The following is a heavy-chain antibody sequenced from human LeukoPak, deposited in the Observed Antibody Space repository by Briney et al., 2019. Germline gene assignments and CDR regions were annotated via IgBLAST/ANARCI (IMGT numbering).Heavy chain of an antibody. V-gene: IGHV4-59*01. CDR2: IYYSGST. D-gene: IGHD3-22*01. CDR3: ARHRYYYDSSGCYYQP. J-gene: IGHJ5*02. Sequence: SETLSLTCTVSGASISSYYWSWIRQPPGKGLEWIGYIYYSGSTNYNPSLKSRVTISVDTSKNQFSLRLSSVTAADTAVYYCARHRYYYDSSGCYYQPWGQGTLVTVSS. CDR1: GASISSYY.